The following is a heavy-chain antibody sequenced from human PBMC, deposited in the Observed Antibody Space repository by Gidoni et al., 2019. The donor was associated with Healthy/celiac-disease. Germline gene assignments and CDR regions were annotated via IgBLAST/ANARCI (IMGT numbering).Heavy chain of an antibody. V-gene: IGHV3-23*01. J-gene: IGHJ4*02. CDR3: AKDGAPTVPYFDY. Sequence: EVQLLESGGGLVQPGGSLRLSCAAPGVTFSSYAMSWVRQAPGKGLEWVAAISGSGGSTYYADSVKGRFTISRDNSKNTLYLQMNSLRAEDTAVYYCAKDGAPTVPYFDYWGQGTLVTVSS. D-gene: IGHD4-17*01. CDR2: ISGSGGST. CDR1: GVTFSSYA.